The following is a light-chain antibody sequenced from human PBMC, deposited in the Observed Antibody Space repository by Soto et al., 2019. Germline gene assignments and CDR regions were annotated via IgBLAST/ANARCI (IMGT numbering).Light chain of an antibody. CDR3: QQSYSTPQT. Sequence: ESQITQKTYSGSGCGGDRRTMTAVAIQSISSYLNWYQQKPGKAPKLLIYAASSLQSGVPSRFSGSGSGTDFTLTISSLQPEDFATYYCQQSYSTPQTFRQGTKLAI. CDR2: AAS. J-gene: IGKJ1*01. CDR1: QSISSY. V-gene: IGKV1-39*01.